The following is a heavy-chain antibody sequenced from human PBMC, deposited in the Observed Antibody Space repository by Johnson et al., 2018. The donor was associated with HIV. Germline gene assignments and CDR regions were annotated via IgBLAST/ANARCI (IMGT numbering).Heavy chain of an antibody. D-gene: IGHD6-19*01. J-gene: IGHJ3*02. V-gene: IGHV3-9*01. CDR2: ISWNSGSI. CDR3: AQKAVAGTFPDAFDI. Sequence: VQLVESGGGLVQPGRSLRLSCAASGFTFDDYAMHWVRQAPGQGLEWVSGISWNSGSIGYADSVQGRFTLTRDKATNSLYLQMNSLRVEDTALYYCAQKAVAGTFPDAFDIWGQGTMVTVSS. CDR1: GFTFDDYA.